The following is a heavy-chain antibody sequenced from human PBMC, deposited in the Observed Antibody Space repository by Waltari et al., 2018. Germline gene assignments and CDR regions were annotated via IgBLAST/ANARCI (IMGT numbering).Heavy chain of an antibody. CDR2: IYTSGST. D-gene: IGHD3-22*01. Sequence: QVQLQESGPGLVKPSQTLSLTCTVSGGSISSGSYYWSWIRQPAGKGLEWIGRIYTSGSTNYNPSLKSRVTISVDTSKNQFSLKLSSVTAADTAVYYCARGCGSSGYYRAVDYWGQGTLVTVSS. V-gene: IGHV4-61*02. CDR1: GGSISSGSYY. CDR3: ARGCGSSGYYRAVDY. J-gene: IGHJ4*02.